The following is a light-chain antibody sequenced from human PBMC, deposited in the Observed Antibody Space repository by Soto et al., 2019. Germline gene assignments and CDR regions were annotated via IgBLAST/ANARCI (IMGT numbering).Light chain of an antibody. CDR3: QPSYSTPIT. CDR1: QSSSSY. CDR2: AAS. Sequence: IQMTQSPSSLSASVGDRVTITCRASQSSSSYLNWYQQKPAKAPKLLIYAASSLQSGVPSRFSGSGSGTDFTLTISSLQPEDFATYYGQPSYSTPITFGQGTRLEIK. J-gene: IGKJ5*01. V-gene: IGKV1-39*01.